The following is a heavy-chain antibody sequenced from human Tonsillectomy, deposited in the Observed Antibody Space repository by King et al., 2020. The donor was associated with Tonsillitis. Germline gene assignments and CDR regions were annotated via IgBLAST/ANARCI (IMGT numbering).Heavy chain of an antibody. CDR1: GESFSGYY. CDR3: ARDQTIFGYSSSWYGPGFDP. Sequence: VQLQQWGAGLLKPSETLSLTCADYGESFSGYYWSWIRQPPGKGLEWIGEINHSGSTNYNPSLTSRVTISVDTSKNQFSLKLSSVTAADTAVYYCARDQTIFGYSSSWYGPGFDPWGQGTLVTVSS. D-gene: IGHD6-13*01. V-gene: IGHV4-34*01. J-gene: IGHJ5*02. CDR2: INHSGST.